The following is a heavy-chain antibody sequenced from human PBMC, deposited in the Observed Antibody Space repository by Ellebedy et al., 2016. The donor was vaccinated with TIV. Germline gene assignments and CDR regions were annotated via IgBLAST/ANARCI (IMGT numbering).Heavy chain of an antibody. CDR2: INHSGST. D-gene: IGHD6-19*01. V-gene: IGHV4-34*01. CDR1: GGSISSYY. Sequence: SETLSLXXTVSGGSISSYYWSWIRQPPGKGLEWIGEINHSGSTNYNPSLKSRVTISVDTSKNQFSLKLSSVTAADTAVYYCARGVRRQWLVRYYYYYGMDVWGQGTTVTVSS. CDR3: ARGVRRQWLVRYYYYYGMDV. J-gene: IGHJ6*02.